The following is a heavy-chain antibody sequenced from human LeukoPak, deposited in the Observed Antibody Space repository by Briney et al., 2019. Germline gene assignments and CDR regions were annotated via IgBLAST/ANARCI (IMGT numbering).Heavy chain of an antibody. J-gene: IGHJ4*02. V-gene: IGHV3-23*01. CDR1: GFTFSSYA. CDR2: ISGSGGST. Sequence: PGGSLRLSCAASGFTFSSYAMSWVRQAPGKGLEWVSAISGSGGSTYYADSVKGRFTISRDNSKNTLYLQMNSLRAEDTAVYYRARGVVAAIIAFDYWGQGTLVTVSS. CDR3: ARGVVAAIIAFDY. D-gene: IGHD2-15*01.